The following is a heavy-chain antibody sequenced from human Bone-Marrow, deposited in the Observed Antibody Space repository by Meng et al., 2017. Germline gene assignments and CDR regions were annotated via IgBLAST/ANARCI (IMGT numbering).Heavy chain of an antibody. CDR2: IWYDGSNK. J-gene: IGHJ4*02. V-gene: IGHV3-33*01. CDR1: GFTFSSYG. D-gene: IGHD5-12*01. CDR3: ASWLRVDPDY. Sequence: GESLKISCAASGFTFSSYGMHWVRQAPGKGLEWVAVIWYDGSNKYYADSVKGRFTISRDNSKNTPYLQMNSLRAEDTAVYYCASWLRVDPDYWGQGTLVTVSS.